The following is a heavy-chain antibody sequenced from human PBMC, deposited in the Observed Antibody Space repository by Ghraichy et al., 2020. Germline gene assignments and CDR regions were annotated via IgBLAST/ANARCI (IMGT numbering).Heavy chain of an antibody. J-gene: IGHJ4*02. CDR2: IYSGGST. Sequence: GGSLRLSCAASGFTVSSNYMNWVRQAPGKGLEWVSVIYSGGSTYYAESVKGRFTISRDNSKNKLYLQMNSRRAEDTAVYYCASGPLFRWGQGTLVTVSS. CDR1: GFTVSSNY. D-gene: IGHD2/OR15-2a*01. V-gene: IGHV3-53*01. CDR3: ASGPLFR.